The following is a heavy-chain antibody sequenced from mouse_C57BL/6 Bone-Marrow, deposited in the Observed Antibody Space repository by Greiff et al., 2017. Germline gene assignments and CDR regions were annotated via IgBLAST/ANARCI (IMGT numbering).Heavy chain of an antibody. CDR1: GFTFSDYG. CDR2: ISSGSSTI. CDR3: ARPLYYDNYWFAY. D-gene: IGHD2-1*01. Sequence: EVQLVESGGGLVKPGGSLKLSCAASGFTFSDYGMHWVRQAPEKGLEWVAYISSGSSTIYYADTVKGRFTISRDNAKNTLFLQMTSLRSEDTAMYYCARPLYYDNYWFAYWGQGTLVTVSA. J-gene: IGHJ3*01. V-gene: IGHV5-17*01.